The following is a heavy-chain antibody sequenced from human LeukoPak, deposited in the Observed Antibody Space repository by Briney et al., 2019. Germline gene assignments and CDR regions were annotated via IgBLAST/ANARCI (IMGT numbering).Heavy chain of an antibody. V-gene: IGHV1-18*01. CDR1: GYTFTTYG. Sequence: GASVKVSCKASGYTFTTYGFSWVRQAPGQGLEWMGWISAYTGDTNYAQNLQGRVTMTTDTSTVTAYMELRSLRSDDTAVYYCASDGGGLSSVVTPRSSPFDYWGQGTLVTVSS. J-gene: IGHJ4*02. CDR3: ASDGGGLSSVVTPRSSPFDY. D-gene: IGHD4-23*01. CDR2: ISAYTGDT.